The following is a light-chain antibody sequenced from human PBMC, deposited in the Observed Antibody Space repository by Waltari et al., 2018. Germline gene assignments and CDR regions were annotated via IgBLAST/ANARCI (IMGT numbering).Light chain of an antibody. CDR3: SSFTSSSTWV. J-gene: IGLJ3*02. CDR2: DVN. V-gene: IGLV2-14*03. Sequence: QSALTQPASVSGSPGQSFTISCTGTSSDVGGYNYVSWYQQHPGKAPKLMIYDVNNRPSGVSNRCSGSKSGNTASLTISGLQAEDEADYYCSSFTSSSTWVFGGGTKLTVL. CDR1: SSDVGGYNY.